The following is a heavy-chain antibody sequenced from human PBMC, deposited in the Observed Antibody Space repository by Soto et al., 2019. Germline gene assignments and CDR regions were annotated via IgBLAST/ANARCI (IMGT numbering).Heavy chain of an antibody. V-gene: IGHV3-53*01. J-gene: IGHJ4*02. CDR3: AKDSQRWLQEFDY. CDR2: IYSGGST. CDR1: GFTVSSNY. D-gene: IGHD5-12*01. Sequence: PGGSLRLSCAASGFTVSSNYMSWVRQAPGKGLEWVSVIYSGGSTYYADSVKGRFTISRDNSKNTLYLQMNSLRAEDTAIYYCAKDSQRWLQEFDYWGQGTLVTVSS.